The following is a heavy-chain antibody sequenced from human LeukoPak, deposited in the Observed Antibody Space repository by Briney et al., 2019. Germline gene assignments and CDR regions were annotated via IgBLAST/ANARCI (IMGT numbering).Heavy chain of an antibody. CDR1: GGSIITNNW. CDR2: VHLNGAT. V-gene: IGHV4-4*02. D-gene: IGHD1-26*01. Sequence: PSETLSLTCGVSGGSIITNNWWSWVRQPPGKGLEWIGEVHLNGATNYNPSLESRVSMSIDKSKNQLSLKLSSVTAADTATYYCTRESGAFSPFGFWGQGTLVTVSS. CDR3: TRESGAFSPFGF. J-gene: IGHJ4*02.